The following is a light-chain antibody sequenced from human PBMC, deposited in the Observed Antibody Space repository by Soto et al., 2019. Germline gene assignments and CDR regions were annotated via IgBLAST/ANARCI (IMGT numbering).Light chain of an antibody. J-gene: IGKJ1*01. V-gene: IGKV3-20*01. CDR1: QSISSSY. CDR2: GAS. CDR3: QQYGSSSWT. Sequence: DIVLAQYPGILSFSPGESATLSCRASQSISSSYLAWYQQRPGQAPRLLIYGASSRATGIPDRFSGSGSGTEFTLTISRLEPEDFAVYYCQQYGSSSWTFGQGTKVDIK.